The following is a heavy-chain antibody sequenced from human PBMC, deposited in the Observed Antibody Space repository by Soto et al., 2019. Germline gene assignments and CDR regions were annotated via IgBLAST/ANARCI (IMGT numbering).Heavy chain of an antibody. CDR1: GFRFSGFG. V-gene: IGHV3-33*01. J-gene: IGHJ4*02. CDR3: ARDGVGATTFYGYFDY. CDR2: LRYDGSNK. Sequence: VQLVESGGGVVQPGRSLRLSCAASGFRFSGFGMNWVRQAPGKGLEWVASLRYDGSNKYYADSVKGRFTISRDNSQNTLYLEMDSLRVEDTAVYYCARDGVGATTFYGYFDYWGQGILVTVSA. D-gene: IGHD1-26*01.